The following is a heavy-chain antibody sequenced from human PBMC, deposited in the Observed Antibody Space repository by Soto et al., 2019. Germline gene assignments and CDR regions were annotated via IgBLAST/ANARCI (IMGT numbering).Heavy chain of an antibody. Sequence: QVQLVQSGAEVKKPGASVKVSCKASGYTFTSYGISWVRQAPGQGLEWMGWISGHNGNKKYAQKLQGRVSMTTDTSTSTAYRELRSLRSDDTAVYYCARDLGQQLFDYWGQGTLVTVSS. J-gene: IGHJ4*02. V-gene: IGHV1-18*01. CDR2: ISGHNGNK. D-gene: IGHD6-13*01. CDR3: ARDLGQQLFDY. CDR1: GYTFTSYG.